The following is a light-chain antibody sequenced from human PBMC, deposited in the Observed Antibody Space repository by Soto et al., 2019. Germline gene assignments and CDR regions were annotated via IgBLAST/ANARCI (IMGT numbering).Light chain of an antibody. CDR3: QQYNNWPRLT. CDR1: QSVSSN. V-gene: IGKV3-15*01. Sequence: EIVMTQSPATLSVSPGERATLSCRASQSVSSNLAWYQQKPGQAPRLLIYGASTRATGIPARFSGSGSGTEFTLTISSLQSEDFAVYYGQQYNNWPRLTFGGGTKVEIK. CDR2: GAS. J-gene: IGKJ4*01.